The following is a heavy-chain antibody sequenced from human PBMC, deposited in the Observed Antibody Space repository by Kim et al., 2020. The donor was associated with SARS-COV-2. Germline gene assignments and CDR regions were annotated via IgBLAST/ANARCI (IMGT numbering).Heavy chain of an antibody. CDR3: AREWELLGAGGDY. V-gene: IGHV4-39*07. Sequence: YHPSLKSRVTISVDTSKNQFSLKLSSVTAADTAVYYCAREWELLGAGGDYWGQGTLVTVSS. J-gene: IGHJ4*02. D-gene: IGHD1-26*01.